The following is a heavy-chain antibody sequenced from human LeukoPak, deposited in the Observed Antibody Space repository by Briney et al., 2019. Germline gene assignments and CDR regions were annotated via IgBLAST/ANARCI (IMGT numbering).Heavy chain of an antibody. J-gene: IGHJ4*02. D-gene: IGHD3-3*01. CDR2: INHSGST. V-gene: IGHV4-34*01. CDR1: GGSFSGYY. CDR3: ARAPDFWSGYYYFDY. Sequence: SETLSLTCAVYGGSFSGYYWSWIRQPPGKGLEWIGEINHSGSTNYNPSLKSRVTISVDTSKNQFSLKLSSVTAADTAVYYCARAPDFWSGYYYFDYWGQGTLVTVSS.